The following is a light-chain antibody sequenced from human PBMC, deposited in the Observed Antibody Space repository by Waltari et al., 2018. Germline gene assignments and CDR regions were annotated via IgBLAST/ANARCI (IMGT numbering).Light chain of an antibody. J-gene: IGLJ2*01. CDR2: TNS. V-gene: IGLV1-44*01. CDR3: AAWDDSLNGVV. Sequence: QSVLTQPPSASGPPGQRVTISCSGSSPNIGSNTVSWYQLLPGTAPKLLIYTNSQRPSGVPDRFSGSKSGTSASLAISGLQSDDEADYYCAAWDDSLNGVVFGGGTKLTVL. CDR1: SPNIGSNT.